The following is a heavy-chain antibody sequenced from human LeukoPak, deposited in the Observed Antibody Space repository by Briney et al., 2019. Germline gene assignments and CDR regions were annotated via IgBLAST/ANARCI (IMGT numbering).Heavy chain of an antibody. J-gene: IGHJ4*02. V-gene: IGHV4-30-4*08. CDR3: ARDGSSSWYGEGYFDY. CDR2: IYYSGST. D-gene: IGHD6-13*01. CDR1: GGSISSGDYY. Sequence: SETLSLTCTVSGGSISSGDYYWSWIRQPPGEGLEWIGYIYYSGSTYYNPSLKSRVTISVDTSKNQFSLKLSSVTAADTAVYYCARDGSSSWYGEGYFDYWAREPWSPSPQ.